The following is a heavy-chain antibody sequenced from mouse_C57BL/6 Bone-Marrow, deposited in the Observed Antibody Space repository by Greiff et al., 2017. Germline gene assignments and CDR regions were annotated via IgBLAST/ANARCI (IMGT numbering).Heavy chain of an antibody. V-gene: IGHV1-55*01. CDR3: AMGLRRMDY. Sequence: QVQLQQPGAELVKPGASVKMSCKASGYTFTSYWITWVKQRPGQGLEWIGDIYPGSGSTNYNEKFKGKATLTVDTSSSTAYMQLSSLAAEDSAVYYCAMGLRRMDYWGQGTSVTVSS. CDR1: GYTFTSYW. D-gene: IGHD2-4*01. CDR2: IYPGSGST. J-gene: IGHJ4*01.